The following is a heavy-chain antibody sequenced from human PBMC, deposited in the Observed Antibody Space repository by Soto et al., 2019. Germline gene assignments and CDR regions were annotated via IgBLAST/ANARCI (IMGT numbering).Heavy chain of an antibody. CDR2: ISGSGGST. Sequence: WGSLRLSCAASVFTFSIYAMSWVRQAPGKGLELPSAISGSGGSTYYADSVKGRFTISRDNSKNTLYLQMNSLRAEDTAVYYCAKDRSDSSSPGGYYYHYGMDVWGQGTTVTVSS. V-gene: IGHV3-23*01. J-gene: IGHJ6*02. CDR3: AKDRSDSSSPGGYYYHYGMDV. CDR1: VFTFSIYA. D-gene: IGHD6-6*01.